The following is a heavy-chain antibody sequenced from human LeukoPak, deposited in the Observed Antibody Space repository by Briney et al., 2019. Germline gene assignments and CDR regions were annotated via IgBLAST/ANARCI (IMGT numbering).Heavy chain of an antibody. J-gene: IGHJ6*03. CDR1: GGTFSSYA. CDR2: IIPIFGTA. Sequence: ASVKVSCKASGGTFSSYAISWVRQAPGQGLEWMGGIIPIFGTANYAQKFQGRVTITADESTSTAYMELSSLRSEDTAVYYCARVGYSYGYYYYYYMDVWGKGTTVTISS. D-gene: IGHD5-18*01. V-gene: IGHV1-69*13. CDR3: ARVGYSYGYYYYYYMDV.